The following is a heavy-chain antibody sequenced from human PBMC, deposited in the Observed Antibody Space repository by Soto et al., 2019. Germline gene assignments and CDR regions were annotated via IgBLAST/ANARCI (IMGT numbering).Heavy chain of an antibody. D-gene: IGHD3-3*01. CDR1: GYTFTGYY. V-gene: IGHV1-2*04. J-gene: IGHJ5*02. Sequence: ASVKVSCKASGYTFTGYYMHWVRQAPGQGLEWMGWINPNSGGTNYAQKFQGWVTMTRDTSINTAYMELSRLRSDDTAVYYCARVLVRSTYDNRFVPWGQGTLVTV. CDR2: INPNSGGT. CDR3: ARVLVRSTYDNRFVP.